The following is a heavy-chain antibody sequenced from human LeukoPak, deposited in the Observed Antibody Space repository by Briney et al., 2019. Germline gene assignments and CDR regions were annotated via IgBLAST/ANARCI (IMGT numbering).Heavy chain of an antibody. CDR2: IYYSGST. D-gene: IGHD6-13*01. J-gene: IGHJ4*02. V-gene: IGHV4-39*01. Sequence: SETLSLTCTVSGGSISSSSYYWGWIRQPPGKGLEWIGSIYYSGSTYYNPSLKSRVTISVDTSKNQFSLKLSSVTAADTAVYYCARQIAVAPDYWGQGTLVTVSS. CDR3: ARQIAVAPDY. CDR1: GGSISSSSYY.